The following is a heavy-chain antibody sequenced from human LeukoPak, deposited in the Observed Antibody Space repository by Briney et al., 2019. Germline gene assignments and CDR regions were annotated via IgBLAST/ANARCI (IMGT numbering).Heavy chain of an antibody. V-gene: IGHV4-4*09. J-gene: IGHJ4*02. CDR1: GGSSSSYY. CDR2: IYTSGST. D-gene: IGHD6-6*01. CDR3: ARQSYSRSQLDY. Sequence: SSETLSLTCTVSGGSSSSYYWSGIRQPPGKGLEWIGYIYTSGSTNYNPSLKSRVTISLDTSKNQFPLKLSSVTAEDTAVYYCARQSYSRSQLDYWGQATLVTVSS.